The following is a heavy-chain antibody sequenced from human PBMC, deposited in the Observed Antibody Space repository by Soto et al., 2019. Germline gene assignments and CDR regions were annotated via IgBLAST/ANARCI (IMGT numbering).Heavy chain of an antibody. Sequence: TSETLSLTCAVYGGSFSGYYWSWIRQPPGKGLEWIGEINHSGSTNYNPSLKSRVTISVDTSKNQFSLKLSSVTAADTAVYYCATDDFWSGSPTNFDYWGQGTLVTVSS. D-gene: IGHD3-3*01. J-gene: IGHJ4*02. CDR3: ATDDFWSGSPTNFDY. CDR2: INHSGST. CDR1: GGSFSGYY. V-gene: IGHV4-34*01.